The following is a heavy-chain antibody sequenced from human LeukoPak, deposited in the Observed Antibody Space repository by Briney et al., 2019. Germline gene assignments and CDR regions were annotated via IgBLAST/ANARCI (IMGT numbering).Heavy chain of an antibody. Sequence: PGGSLRLSCAASGFTFSSYAMHWVRQAPGKGLEWVAVISYDGSNKYYADSVKGRFTISRDNSKNTLYLQMNSLRAEDTAVYYCAMDSSWLPLKFDYWGQGTLVTVST. D-gene: IGHD5-24*01. V-gene: IGHV3-30*14. CDR2: ISYDGSNK. CDR3: AMDSSWLPLKFDY. J-gene: IGHJ4*02. CDR1: GFTFSSYA.